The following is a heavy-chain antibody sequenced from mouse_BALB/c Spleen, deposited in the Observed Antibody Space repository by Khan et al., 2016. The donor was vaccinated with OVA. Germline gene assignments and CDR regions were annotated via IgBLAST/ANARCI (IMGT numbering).Heavy chain of an antibody. J-gene: IGHJ3*01. V-gene: IGHV3-2*02. CDR3: ARGGYYYGSSSFAY. D-gene: IGHD1-1*01. Sequence: DVKLQESGPGLVKPSQSLSLTCTVTGYSITSDYAWNWIRQFPGNKLEWMGYISYSGSTSHNPSPKSRISITRDTSKNQFFLQLNSVTTEDTATYYCARGGYYYGSSSFAYWGQGTLVTVSA. CDR2: ISYSGST. CDR1: GYSITSDYA.